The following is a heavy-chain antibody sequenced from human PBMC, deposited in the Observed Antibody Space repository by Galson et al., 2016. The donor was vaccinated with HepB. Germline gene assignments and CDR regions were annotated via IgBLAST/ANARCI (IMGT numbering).Heavy chain of an antibody. CDR3: HSFSLDPHFDL. CDR1: GFTFNSHG. V-gene: IGHV3-21*01. Sequence: SLRLSCAASGFTFNSHGMHWVRQAPGKGLEWVASIGVSSSYTYHAESVAGRFGISRDTAKQSIFLHMSDLRTEDTARYFCHSFSLDPHFDLWGPGTLVAVSS. J-gene: IGHJ2*01. CDR2: IGVSSSYT. D-gene: IGHD3/OR15-3a*01.